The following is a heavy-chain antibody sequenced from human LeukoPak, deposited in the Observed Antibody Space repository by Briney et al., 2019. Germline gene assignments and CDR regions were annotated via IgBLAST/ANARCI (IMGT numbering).Heavy chain of an antibody. V-gene: IGHV3-9*01. CDR1: AFTFDDYA. J-gene: IGHJ4*02. CDR3: AKDIRAVEEYYFDY. D-gene: IGHD6-19*01. Sequence: PGGSLRLSCAASAFTFDDYAVHWVRQAPGKGLEWVSGISWNSGSIGYADSVKGRFTISRDSAKNSLYLQMNSLRAEDTALYYCAKDIRAVEEYYFDYWGQGTLVTVSS. CDR2: ISWNSGSI.